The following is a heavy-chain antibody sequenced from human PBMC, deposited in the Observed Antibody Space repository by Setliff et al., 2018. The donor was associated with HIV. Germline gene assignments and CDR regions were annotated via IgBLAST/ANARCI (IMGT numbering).Heavy chain of an antibody. J-gene: IGHJ3*02. Sequence: PSETLSLPCTVSGYSISSGYYWGSIRQPPGKGLEWIGSIYHSGSTYYNPSLKNRVIISLDTSKNHLSLKLRSVTTADTAVYYCVADPSISMVRGLILGSTFDIWGQGTMVTVSS. V-gene: IGHV4-38-2*02. CDR2: IYHSGST. CDR1: GYSISSGYY. CDR3: VADPSISMVRGLILGSTFDI. D-gene: IGHD3-10*01.